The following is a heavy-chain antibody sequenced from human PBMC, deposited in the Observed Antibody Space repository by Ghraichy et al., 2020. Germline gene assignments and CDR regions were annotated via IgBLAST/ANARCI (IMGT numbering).Heavy chain of an antibody. CDR3: ARHSSGWSSQCSGNFDY. V-gene: IGHV4-59*08. CDR1: GGSISSYY. D-gene: IGHD6-19*01. CDR2: IYYSGST. Sequence: SETLSLTCTVSGGSISSYYWSWIRQPPGKGLEWIGYIYYSGSTNYNPSLKSRVTISVDTSKNQFSLKLSSVTAADTAVYYCARHSSGWSSQCSGNFDYWGQGTLVTVSS. J-gene: IGHJ4*02.